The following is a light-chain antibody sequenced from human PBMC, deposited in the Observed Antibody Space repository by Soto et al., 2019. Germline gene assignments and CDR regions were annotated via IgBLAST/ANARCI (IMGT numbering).Light chain of an antibody. J-gene: IGKJ5*01. V-gene: IGKV3-20*01. CDR2: GAS. CDR1: QSVSSSY. CDR3: QQYHNWPPIT. Sequence: EILLTQSPCTLSLSPGERATLSCRALQSVSSSYLAWYQQKPGQAPRLLIYGASTRATGIPARFSGSGSGTEFTLTISNLQSEDFAVYFCQQYHNWPPITFGQGTRLAIK.